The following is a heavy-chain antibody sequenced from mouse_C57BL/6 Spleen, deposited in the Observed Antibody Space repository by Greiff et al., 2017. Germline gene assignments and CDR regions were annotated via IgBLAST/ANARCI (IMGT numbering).Heavy chain of an antibody. CDR3: HYGYDEGDAMDY. CDR1: GYTFTSYW. D-gene: IGHD2-2*01. Sequence: VKLQESGAELVKPGASVKLSCKASGYTFTSYWMHWVKQRPGQGLEWIGMIHPNSGSTNYNEKFKSKATLTVDKSSSTAYMQLSSLTSEDSAVYYCHYGYDEGDAMDYWGQGTSVTVSS. V-gene: IGHV1-64*01. J-gene: IGHJ4*01. CDR2: IHPNSGST.